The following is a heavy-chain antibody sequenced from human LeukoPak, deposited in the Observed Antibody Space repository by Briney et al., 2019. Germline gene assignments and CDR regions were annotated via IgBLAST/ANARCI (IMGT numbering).Heavy chain of an antibody. J-gene: IGHJ4*02. D-gene: IGHD3-22*01. CDR3: ARHASYFYSSPYAD. CDR2: IYYTGNT. V-gene: IGHV4-59*08. CDR1: PLSVTNYY. Sequence: TSETQSLTCAVSPLSVTNYYWSWIRQPPGKGLEWIGYIYYTGNTNYNPSLKSRVTLSLDTSKNQFSLRLNSVTATDTAVYYCARHASYFYSSPYADWGQGTLVTVSS.